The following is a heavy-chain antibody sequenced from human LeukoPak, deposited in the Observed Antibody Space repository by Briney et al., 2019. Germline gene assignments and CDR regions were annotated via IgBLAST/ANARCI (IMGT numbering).Heavy chain of an antibody. CDR1: GFTFDDYA. D-gene: IGHD2-21*02. V-gene: IGHV3-9*01. J-gene: IGHJ6*03. Sequence: PGRSLRLSCAASGFTFDDYAMHWVRQAPGKGLEWVSGISWNSGSIGYADSVKGRFTISRDNAKNSLYLQMNSLRAEDTALYYCAKGASTAILNYYYMDVWGKGTTVTVSS. CDR3: AKGASTAILNYYYMDV. CDR2: ISWNSGSI.